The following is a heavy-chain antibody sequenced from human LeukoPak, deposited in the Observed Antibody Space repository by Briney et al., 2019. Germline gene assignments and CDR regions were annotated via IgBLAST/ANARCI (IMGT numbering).Heavy chain of an antibody. D-gene: IGHD3-10*01. Sequence: TGGSLRLSCAASGFTLSDYAMSWVRQAPGKGLEWVSGISESGGYTYYADSVKGRFTVSRDNSKNTLYLQMNSLRAEDTVVYYCANRGRFGELLGGRDYWGQGTLVTVSS. CDR2: ISESGGYT. CDR3: ANRGRFGELLGGRDY. CDR1: GFTLSDYA. V-gene: IGHV3-23*01. J-gene: IGHJ4*02.